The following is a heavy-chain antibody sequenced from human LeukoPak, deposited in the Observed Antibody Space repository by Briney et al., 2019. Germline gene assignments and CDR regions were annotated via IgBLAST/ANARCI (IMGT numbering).Heavy chain of an antibody. CDR1: GGSISSYY. D-gene: IGHD4-17*01. V-gene: IGHV4-59*01. CDR2: IYYSGST. CDR3: ARADYGDYPDY. Sequence: PSETLSLTCTVSGGSISSYYWSWIRQPPGKGLEWIGYIYYSGSTNYNPSLKSRVTISVDTSKNQFSLKLSSVTAADTAVYYCARADYGDYPDYWGQGTLVTVS. J-gene: IGHJ4*02.